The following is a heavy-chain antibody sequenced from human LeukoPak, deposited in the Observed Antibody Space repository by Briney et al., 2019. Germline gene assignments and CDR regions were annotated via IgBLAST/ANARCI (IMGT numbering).Heavy chain of an antibody. Sequence: QAGGSLRLSCAASGFTFSSYAMHWVRQAPGKGLEWVAVISYDGSNKYYADSVKGRFTISRDNSKNTLYLQMNSLRADAPAVNSCARNVAVVVITYFDYWGQGTLVTVSS. D-gene: IGHD3-22*01. CDR3: ARNVAVVVITYFDY. J-gene: IGHJ4*02. V-gene: IGHV3-30-3*01. CDR2: ISYDGSNK. CDR1: GFTFSSYA.